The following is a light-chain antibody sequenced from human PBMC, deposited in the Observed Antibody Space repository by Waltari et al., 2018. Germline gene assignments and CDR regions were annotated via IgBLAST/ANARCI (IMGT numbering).Light chain of an antibody. CDR2: EVS. CDR1: SSYVGSYTY. CDR3: SSFAGSNRFGV. J-gene: IGLJ3*02. V-gene: IGLV2-8*01. Sequence: QSALTQPPSASGSPVQSVTISCTGRSSYVGSYTYVSWYQQHPGKAPKLMIYEVSKRPSGVPDRFSGSKSGNTASLTVSGLQADDEADYYCSSFAGSNRFGVFGGGTKLTVL.